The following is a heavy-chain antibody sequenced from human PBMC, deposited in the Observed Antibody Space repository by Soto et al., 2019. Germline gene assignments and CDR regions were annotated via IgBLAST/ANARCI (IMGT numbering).Heavy chain of an antibody. CDR3: ARGAQRRGYYYYYMDV. D-gene: IGHD3-10*01. CDR1: GGSFSGYY. V-gene: IGHV4-34*01. J-gene: IGHJ6*03. CDR2: INHSGST. Sequence: SETLSLTCAVYGGSFSGYYWSWIRQPPGKGLEWIGEINHSGSTNYNPSLKSRVTLSVDTSKNQFSLKLSSVTAADTAVYYCARGAQRRGYYYYYMDVWGKGTTVTVSS.